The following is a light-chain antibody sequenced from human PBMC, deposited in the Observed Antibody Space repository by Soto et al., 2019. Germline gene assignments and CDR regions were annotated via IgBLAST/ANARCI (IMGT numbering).Light chain of an antibody. V-gene: IGKV1-39*01. J-gene: IGKJ4*01. CDR1: QNIKKF. CDR3: QQSYSSPLT. CDR2: ATS. Sequence: DIHMTQSPSSLSASVGDRVTITCRASQNIKKFLNWYQQRPGKAPSALIHATSTLQNGVSSRFSGSGSDTDFTLTIHSLQPEDFATYFCQQSYSSPLTFGGGTKVEL.